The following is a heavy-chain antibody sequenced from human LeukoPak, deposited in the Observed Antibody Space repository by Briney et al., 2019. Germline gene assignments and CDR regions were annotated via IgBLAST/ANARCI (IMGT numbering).Heavy chain of an antibody. J-gene: IGHJ6*03. CDR2: INDNGDST. D-gene: IGHD1-26*01. CDR3: ANGLAASGNFLLRDYYYFIDV. Sequence: GGSLRLSCVAPGFTFNTYAMNWFRRAPGKGLEWCSTINDNGDSTYYADSFKGRFLISRDDSKSTVYLRMNKLRVEDSGLYYCANGLAASGNFLLRDYYYFIDVWGKGTTVIVS. CDR1: GFTFNTYA. V-gene: IGHV3-23*01.